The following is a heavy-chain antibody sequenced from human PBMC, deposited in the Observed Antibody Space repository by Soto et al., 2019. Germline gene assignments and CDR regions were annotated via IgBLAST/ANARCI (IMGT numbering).Heavy chain of an antibody. CDR2: VNPNGGST. Sequence: QVQLVQSGAEVKEPGASVKISCKGSGYTFTNFYIHWVRQAPGQGLEWMGIVNPNGGSTIYAQNFKGRITISRDTSTSTVYMDLSSLRSEDTAVYYCARGLASGDYWGQGTLVTVSS. CDR1: GYTFTNFY. J-gene: IGHJ4*02. CDR3: ARGLASGDY. D-gene: IGHD6-6*01. V-gene: IGHV1-46*01.